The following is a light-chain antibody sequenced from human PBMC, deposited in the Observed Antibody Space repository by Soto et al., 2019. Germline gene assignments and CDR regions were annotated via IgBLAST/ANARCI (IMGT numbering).Light chain of an antibody. Sequence: QSALTQPPSASGSPGQSVTISCTGTSRNVGEYNYVSWYQQHPAKAPKLVIYEVTKRPSGVPDRFSGSKSGNTASLTVSGLQAEYEADYYSASYAGSSTLVFGGGTKVTVL. CDR2: EVT. CDR1: SRNVGEYNY. V-gene: IGLV2-8*01. CDR3: ASYAGSSTLV. J-gene: IGLJ2*01.